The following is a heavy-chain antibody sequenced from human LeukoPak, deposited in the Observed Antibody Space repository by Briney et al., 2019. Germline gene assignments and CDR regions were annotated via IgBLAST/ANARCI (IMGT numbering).Heavy chain of an antibody. J-gene: IGHJ5*01. CDR2: IHHGGTT. Sequence: PSETLSLTCTVSGGSVSSANNFWDWVRQPPGKDLEWIGSIHHGGTTYYNPSLKSRVTMSVDTSKNQFSLNLTSMSAADTAVYYCARDYRGYGAFRFDSWGQGTLVTVSS. V-gene: IGHV4-39*07. CDR1: GGSVSSANNF. CDR3: ARDYRGYGAFRFDS. D-gene: IGHD5-12*01.